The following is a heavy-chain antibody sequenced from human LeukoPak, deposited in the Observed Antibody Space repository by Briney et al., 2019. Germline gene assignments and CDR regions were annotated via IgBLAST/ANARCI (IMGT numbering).Heavy chain of an antibody. D-gene: IGHD2-15*01. CDR2: TNPKNGDT. Sequence: ASVKVSCKASGYTFIDSYIHWVRQAPGQGLEWMAWTNPKNGDTNYAQEFQGRVTVTRDTSISTAYMELSGLRSVDTAVYFCAREPVVDYYYMDVWGTGTTVTVSS. CDR1: GYTFIDSY. CDR3: AREPVVDYYYMDV. V-gene: IGHV1-2*02. J-gene: IGHJ6*03.